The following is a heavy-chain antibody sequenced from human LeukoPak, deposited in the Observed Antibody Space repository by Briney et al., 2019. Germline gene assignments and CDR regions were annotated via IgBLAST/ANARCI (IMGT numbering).Heavy chain of an antibody. D-gene: IGHD3-22*01. Sequence: ASVKVSCQVSGYTLTELSMHWVRQAPGKGLEWMGGFDPEDGETIYAQKFQGRVTMTEDTSTDTAYMELSSLRSEDTAVYYCATGIVHYYDSSGYPNDAFDIWGQGTRVTVSS. CDR2: FDPEDGET. V-gene: IGHV1-24*01. CDR3: ATGIVHYYDSSGYPNDAFDI. CDR1: GYTLTELS. J-gene: IGHJ3*02.